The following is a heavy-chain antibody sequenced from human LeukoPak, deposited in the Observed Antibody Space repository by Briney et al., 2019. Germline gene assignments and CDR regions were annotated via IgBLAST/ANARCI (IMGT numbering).Heavy chain of an antibody. D-gene: IGHD1-7*01. Sequence: HGESLKISCKGSGYSFTSYWIGWVRQMPGKGLEWMGMIYPGDSDTRYSPSFRGQVTISADTSIATAYLQWSSLKASDSAMYYCARRLGTGTPEYWGQGTLVTASS. J-gene: IGHJ4*02. CDR3: ARRLGTGTPEY. CDR1: GYSFTSYW. CDR2: IYPGDSDT. V-gene: IGHV5-51*01.